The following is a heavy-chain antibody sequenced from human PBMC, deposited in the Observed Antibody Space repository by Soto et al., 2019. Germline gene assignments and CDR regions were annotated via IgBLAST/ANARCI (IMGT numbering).Heavy chain of an antibody. CDR3: XXXPDY. Sequence: QLQLQESGSGLVKPSQTLSLTCAVSGGXXXXXXXXXXXXRQPPGKGLEWIGYMYHSGSTYYNPSLKSRVXXXXXXXXXXXXXXXXXXXXXXXXXXXXXXXPDYWGQGILVTVSS. J-gene: IGHJ4*02. V-gene: IGHV4-30-2*01. CDR1: GGXXXXXXXX. CDR2: MYHSGST.